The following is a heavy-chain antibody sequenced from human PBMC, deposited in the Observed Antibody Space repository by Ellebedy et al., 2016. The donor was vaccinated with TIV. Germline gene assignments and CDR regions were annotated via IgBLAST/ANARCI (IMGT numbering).Heavy chain of an antibody. Sequence: GESLKISCAASGFIFSSYWMHWVRQAPGKGLMWVSRSDSDGSNTGYADIVKGRFTIARDNAKNTLYLQMNSLRAEDTAVYYCARDRWGDNWFDPWGQGTLVTVSS. D-gene: IGHD3-16*01. CDR2: SDSDGSNT. CDR1: GFIFSSYW. V-gene: IGHV3-74*01. CDR3: ARDRWGDNWFDP. J-gene: IGHJ5*02.